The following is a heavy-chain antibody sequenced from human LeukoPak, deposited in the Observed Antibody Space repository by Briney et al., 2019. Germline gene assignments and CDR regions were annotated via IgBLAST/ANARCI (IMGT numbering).Heavy chain of an antibody. D-gene: IGHD1-7*01. CDR2: ITTYSGYT. V-gene: IGHV1-18*01. J-gene: IGHJ4*02. CDR3: ARVPETGTPTSYFFDY. CDR1: GYTFTTYG. Sequence: ASVKVSCKASGYTFTTYGITWLRQAPGQGLERMGWITTYSGYTNYAQMFQDRVTMTTDTSTSIAYMELRNLRSDDTAVYYCARVPETGTPTSYFFDYWGQGTLVTVSS.